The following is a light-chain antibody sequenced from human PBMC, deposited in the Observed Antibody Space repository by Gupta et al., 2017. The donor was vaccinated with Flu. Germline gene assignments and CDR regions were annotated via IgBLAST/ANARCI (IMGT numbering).Light chain of an antibody. CDR1: SSNVGGYNY. Sequence: QSALTQPRSVSGSPGQSVTISCTGTSSNVGGYNYVSWYQQHPGKAPKLMIYDVTDRPSGVPDRFSGSKSGNTASLTISGLQTEDEADYYCCSYAGGHTLVFGGGTKLTVL. CDR2: DVT. CDR3: CSYAGGHTLV. V-gene: IGLV2-11*01. J-gene: IGLJ2*01.